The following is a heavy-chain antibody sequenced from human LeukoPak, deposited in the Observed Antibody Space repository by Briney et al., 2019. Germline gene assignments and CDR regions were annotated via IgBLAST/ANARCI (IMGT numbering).Heavy chain of an antibody. CDR2: IIPIFGTA. Sequence: ASVKVSCKASGGTFSSYAISWVRQAPGHGLEWMGGIIPIFGTANYAQKFQGRVTITTDESTSTAYMELSSLRSEDTAVYYCARERIFYGSGSYGLAGLFDYWGQGTLVTVSS. D-gene: IGHD3-10*01. CDR1: GGTFSSYA. CDR3: ARERIFYGSGSYGLAGLFDY. J-gene: IGHJ4*02. V-gene: IGHV1-69*05.